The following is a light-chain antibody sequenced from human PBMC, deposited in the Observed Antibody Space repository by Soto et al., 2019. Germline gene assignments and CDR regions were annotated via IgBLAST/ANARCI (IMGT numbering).Light chain of an antibody. CDR3: SSYTSSSTLV. CDR2: DVS. CDR1: SSDVGGYNY. V-gene: IGLV2-14*01. J-gene: IGLJ1*01. Sequence: SALPQPASGNGSPGQSITISCTGNSSDVGGYNYVSWYQQHPGKAPKLMIYDVSNRPSGVSNRFSGSKSGNTASLTISGLQAEDEADYYCSSYTSSSTLVFGTGTKVTVL.